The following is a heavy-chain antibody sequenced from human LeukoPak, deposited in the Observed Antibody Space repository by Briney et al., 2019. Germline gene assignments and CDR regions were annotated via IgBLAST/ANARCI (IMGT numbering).Heavy chain of an antibody. CDR3: ARHLRDMGFGEATFDY. V-gene: IGHV4-34*01. D-gene: IGHD3-10*01. Sequence: SETLSLTCAVYGGSFSGYYWSWIRQPPGKGLEWIGEINHSGSTNYNPSLKSRVTISVDTSKNQFSLKLSSVTAADTAVYYCARHLRDMGFGEATFDYWGQGTLVTVSS. CDR1: GGSFSGYY. CDR2: INHSGST. J-gene: IGHJ4*02.